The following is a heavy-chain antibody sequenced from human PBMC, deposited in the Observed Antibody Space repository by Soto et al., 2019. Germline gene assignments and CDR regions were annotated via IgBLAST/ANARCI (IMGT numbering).Heavy chain of an antibody. CDR2: ISGSAGST. V-gene: IGHV3-23*01. D-gene: IGHD4-17*01. J-gene: IGHJ4*02. CDR3: AKAAYGDVGVDY. CDR1: GFTFSSYA. Sequence: EVQLLESGGGLVQPGGSLRLSCTASGFTFSSYAMSWVRQAPGKGLEWVSTISGSAGSTYSADSVMGRFTISRDNSKNTLYLQMSRLRPEDTALYFCAKAAYGDVGVDYWGQGTLVTVSS.